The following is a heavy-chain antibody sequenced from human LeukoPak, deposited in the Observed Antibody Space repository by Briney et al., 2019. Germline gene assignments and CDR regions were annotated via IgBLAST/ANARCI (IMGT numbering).Heavy chain of an antibody. V-gene: IGHV1-2*02. Sequence: ASVKVSCKASGGTFSNYVISWVRQAPGQGLEWMGWINPNSGGTNYAQKFQGRVTMTRDTSTSTVYMELSSLRSEDTAVYYCASTLRYFDWFGYWGQGTLVTVSS. J-gene: IGHJ4*02. CDR2: INPNSGGT. CDR3: ASTLRYFDWFGY. CDR1: GGTFSNYV. D-gene: IGHD3-9*01.